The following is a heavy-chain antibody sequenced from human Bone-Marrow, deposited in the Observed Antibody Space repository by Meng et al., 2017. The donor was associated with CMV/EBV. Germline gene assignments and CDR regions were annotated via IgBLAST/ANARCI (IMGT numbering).Heavy chain of an antibody. Sequence: ASVKVSCKASGGTFSSYAISWVRQAPGQGLEWMGWISAYNGNTNYAQKFQDRVTVTTDTSTSTAYMELRSLRSDDTAVYYCARGDYDNSGYYHLYWGQGTLVTVSS. D-gene: IGHD3-22*01. CDR1: GGTFSSYA. CDR2: ISAYNGNT. CDR3: ARGDYDNSGYYHLY. V-gene: IGHV1-18*01. J-gene: IGHJ4*02.